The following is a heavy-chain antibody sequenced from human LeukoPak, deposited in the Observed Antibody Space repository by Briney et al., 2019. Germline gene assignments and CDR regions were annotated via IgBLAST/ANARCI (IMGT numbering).Heavy chain of an antibody. CDR3: ARRRRDGYVYYYYGMDV. Sequence: ASVKVSCKASGYTFTSYAMHWVRQAPGQRLEWMGWINAGNGNTKYSQKFQGRVTITRDTSASTAYMELSSLRSEDTAVYYCARRRRDGYVYYYYGMDVWGQGTTVTVSS. J-gene: IGHJ6*02. CDR2: INAGNGNT. D-gene: IGHD5-24*01. V-gene: IGHV1-3*01. CDR1: GYTFTSYA.